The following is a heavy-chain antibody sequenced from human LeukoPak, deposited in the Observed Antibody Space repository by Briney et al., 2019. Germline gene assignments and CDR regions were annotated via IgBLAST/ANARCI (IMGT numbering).Heavy chain of an antibody. Sequence: ASVKVSCKASGYTFTNYYMHWVRQAPGQGLEWMGLVNPSGGSTSYAQKFQGRVTMTRDTSTSTVYMELSSLRSEDTALYYCARGRFPTKRSAYYYGAFDIWGQGTMVTVSS. D-gene: IGHD3-22*01. CDR1: GYTFTNYY. CDR3: ARGRFPTKRSAYYYGAFDI. J-gene: IGHJ3*02. CDR2: VNPSGGST. V-gene: IGHV1-46*01.